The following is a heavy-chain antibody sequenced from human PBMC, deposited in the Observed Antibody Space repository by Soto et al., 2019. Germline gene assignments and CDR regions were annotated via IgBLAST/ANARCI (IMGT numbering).Heavy chain of an antibody. Sequence: QVQLVQSGAEVKKPGASVKVSCKASGYTFTSYAMHWVRQAPGQRLEWMGWINAGNGNTKYSQKFQGRVTITRDTSASTAYMELSSLRSEDTAVYYCAGDCQPMYSSSWYCDFHYWGQGTLVTVSS. D-gene: IGHD6-13*01. CDR3: AGDCQPMYSSSWYCDFHY. V-gene: IGHV1-3*01. CDR2: INAGNGNT. J-gene: IGHJ4*02. CDR1: GYTFTSYA.